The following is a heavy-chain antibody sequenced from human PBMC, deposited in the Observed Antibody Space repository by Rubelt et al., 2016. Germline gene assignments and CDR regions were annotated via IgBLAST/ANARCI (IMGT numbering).Heavy chain of an antibody. Sequence: QVQPQQWGAGLLKPSETLSLTCAVYGGSFSGYYWSWIRQPPGKGLEWIGSIYYSGSTYYNPSLKSRVTMSVDTSKNQFSLRLNSVTAADTAVYYCARLEYSSGWYPHYWGQGTLVTVSS. D-gene: IGHD6-19*01. J-gene: IGHJ4*02. CDR1: GGSFSGYY. CDR3: ARLEYSSGWYPHY. CDR2: IYYSGST. V-gene: IGHV4-34*01.